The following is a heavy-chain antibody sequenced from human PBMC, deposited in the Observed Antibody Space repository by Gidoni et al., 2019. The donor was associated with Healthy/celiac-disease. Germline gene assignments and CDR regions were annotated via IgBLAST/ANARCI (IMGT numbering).Heavy chain of an antibody. Sequence: QVQLQESGPGLVKPSQTLSLTCTVSGGSLRSGDYYWSWIRQPPGKGLEWIGYIYYSGSTYYNPSLKSRVTISVDTSKNQFSLKLSSVTAADTAVYYCARGTYGDYVPFDYWGQGTLVTVSS. CDR3: ARGTYGDYVPFDY. J-gene: IGHJ4*02. CDR1: GGSLRSGDYY. D-gene: IGHD4-17*01. V-gene: IGHV4-30-4*01. CDR2: IYYSGST.